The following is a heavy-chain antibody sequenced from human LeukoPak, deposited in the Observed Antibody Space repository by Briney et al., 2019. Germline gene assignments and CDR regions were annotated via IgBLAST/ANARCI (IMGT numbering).Heavy chain of an antibody. CDR3: GRYQLPDF. V-gene: IGHV4-59*01. CDR1: GGSLRNYY. J-gene: IGHJ4*02. CDR2: IYYSGST. Sequence: SETLSLTCTVSGGSLRNYYWSWIRQPPGKGLEWIGHIYYSGSTNYNVSLKSRVTISIDMSKNQFSLKLSSETAADTAVYYCGRYQLPDFWGQGTLVTVSS. D-gene: IGHD1-7*01.